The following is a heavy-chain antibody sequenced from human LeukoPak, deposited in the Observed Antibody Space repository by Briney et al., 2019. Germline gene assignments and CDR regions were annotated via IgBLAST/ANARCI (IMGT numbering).Heavy chain of an antibody. V-gene: IGHV3-74*01. D-gene: IGHD5-24*01. CDR1: GFTFSSYW. CDR3: ARGGRWLQLHYFDY. CDR2: INSDGSST. Sequence: GGSLRLSCAASGFTFSSYWMHWVRRAPGKGLVWVSRINSDGSSTSYADSVKGRFTISRDNAKNTLYLQMNSLRAEDTAVYYCARGGRWLQLHYFDYWGQGTLVTVSS. J-gene: IGHJ4*02.